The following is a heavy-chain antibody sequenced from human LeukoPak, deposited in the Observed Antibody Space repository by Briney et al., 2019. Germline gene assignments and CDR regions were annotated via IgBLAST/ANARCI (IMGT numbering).Heavy chain of an antibody. CDR1: GYTFTGYY. Sequence: GASVKVSCKASGYTFTGYYMHWVRQAPGQGLEWMGWINPNSGGTNYAQKFQGRVTVTRDTSISTAYMELSRLRSDDTAVYYCARAGVGATDWFDPWGQGTLVTVSS. J-gene: IGHJ5*02. CDR2: INPNSGGT. D-gene: IGHD1-26*01. CDR3: ARAGVGATDWFDP. V-gene: IGHV1-2*02.